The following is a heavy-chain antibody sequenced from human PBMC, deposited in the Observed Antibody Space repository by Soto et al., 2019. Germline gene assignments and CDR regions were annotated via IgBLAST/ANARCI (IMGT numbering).Heavy chain of an antibody. J-gene: IGHJ4*02. Sequence: ASVKVSCKASGYTFTRYNVHWLRQAPGQRLEWMAIINPSGGTTYYVQKFEGRVTLTTDTSTSTVYMELSSLRSDDTAVYYCARDSLYRSGWEGGYDYWGQGALVAVSS. V-gene: IGHV1-46*01. CDR1: GYTFTRYN. CDR2: INPSGGTT. CDR3: ARDSLYRSGWEGGYDY. D-gene: IGHD6-19*01.